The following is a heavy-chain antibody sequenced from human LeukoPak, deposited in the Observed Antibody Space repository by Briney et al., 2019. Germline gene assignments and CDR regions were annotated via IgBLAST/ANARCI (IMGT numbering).Heavy chain of an antibody. CDR3: ARGMYYDFWSGPEDYYYYYMDV. CDR2: IIPIFGTA. D-gene: IGHD3-3*01. CDR1: GGTFSSYA. J-gene: IGHJ6*03. V-gene: IGHV1-69*01. Sequence: EASVKVSCKASGGTFSSYAISWVRQAPGQGLEWMGGIIPIFGTANYAQKFQGRVTITADESTSTAYMELSSLRSEDTAVYYCARGMYYDFWSGPEDYYYYYMDVWGKGTTVTVSS.